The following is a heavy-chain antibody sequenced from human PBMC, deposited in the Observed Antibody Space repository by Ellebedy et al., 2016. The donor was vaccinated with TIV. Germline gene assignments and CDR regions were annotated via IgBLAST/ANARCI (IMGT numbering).Heavy chain of an antibody. CDR3: ARDQMDY. CDR1: EFIVSSNY. CDR2: MFSGGNR. J-gene: IGHJ4*02. V-gene: IGHV3-53*01. Sequence: GESLKISCAASEFIVSSNYMSWVRQAPGKGLEWVSIMFSGGNRYYADSVKGRFTISRDNSKNTLYLQMNSLRVEDTAVYYCARDQMDYWGQGTLVTVSS.